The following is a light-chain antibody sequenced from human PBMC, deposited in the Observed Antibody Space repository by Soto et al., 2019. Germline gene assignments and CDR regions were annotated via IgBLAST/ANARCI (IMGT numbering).Light chain of an antibody. CDR3: SSYTSSSTLYV. V-gene: IGLV2-14*04. J-gene: IGLJ1*01. CDR1: SSDVGGYNY. Sequence: PGQSITISCTGTSSDVGGYNYVSWYQQHPGKAPKLMIYDVSNRPSGVSNRFSGSKSGNTASLTISGLQAEDEADYYCSSYTSSSTLYVFGTGTKVTVL. CDR2: DVS.